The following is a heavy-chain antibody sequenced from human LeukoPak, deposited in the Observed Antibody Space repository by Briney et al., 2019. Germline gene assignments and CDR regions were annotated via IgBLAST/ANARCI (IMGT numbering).Heavy chain of an antibody. Sequence: PGGSLRLSCAASGFSISSYWMHWVRQDPGQRLVWVSRISGDGSTTTYADSVKGRFTISRDIAKNTLYLQMSSLRAEDTAVYYCASDVGDWGQGTLVTVSS. J-gene: IGHJ4*02. V-gene: IGHV3-74*01. D-gene: IGHD3-10*01. CDR1: GFSISSYW. CDR2: ISGDGSTT. CDR3: ASDVGD.